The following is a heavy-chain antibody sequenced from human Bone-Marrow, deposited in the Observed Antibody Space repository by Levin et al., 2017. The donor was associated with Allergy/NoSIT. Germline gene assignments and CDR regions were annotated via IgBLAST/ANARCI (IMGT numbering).Heavy chain of an antibody. CDR3: AKDQDIVVAIGAQ. CDR2: LSASGLTT. Sequence: PGGSLRLSCAASGFSVNSYAMNWVRQSPGRGLEWVSALSASGLTTYYADSVKGRFTISRVNSKNTLYLQMNNLRVEDTAMYYCAKDQDIVVAIGAQWGQGTLVTVSS. D-gene: IGHD2-15*01. J-gene: IGHJ4*02. V-gene: IGHV3-23*01. CDR1: GFSVNSYA.